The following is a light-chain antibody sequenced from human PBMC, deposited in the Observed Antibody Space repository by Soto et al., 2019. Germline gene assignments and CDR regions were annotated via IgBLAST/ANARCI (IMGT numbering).Light chain of an antibody. V-gene: IGKV1-39*01. CDR3: QQNYNSLPIT. J-gene: IGKJ5*01. Sequence: IQMTQSPSSLSASVGDRVTITCRASQSIASYLNWYQQKPGKAPKLLIYAASTLQSGVPSRFSGRGSGTDFSLTISSLQPDDFATYYCQQNYNSLPITFGQGTRLEIK. CDR1: QSIASY. CDR2: AAS.